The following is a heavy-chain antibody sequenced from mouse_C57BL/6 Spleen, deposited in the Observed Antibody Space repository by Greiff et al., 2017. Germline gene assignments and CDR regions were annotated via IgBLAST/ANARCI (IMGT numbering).Heavy chain of an antibody. CDR2: ISYDGSN. J-gene: IGHJ4*01. V-gene: IGHV3-6*01. Sequence: VQLKESGPGLVKPSQSLSLTCSVTGYSITSGYYWNWIRQFPGNKLEWMGYISYDGSNNYNPSLKNRISITRDTSKNQFFLKLNSVTTEDTATYYCARYSFYYAMDYWGQGTSVTVSS. CDR3: ARYSFYYAMDY. D-gene: IGHD2-12*01. CDR1: GYSITSGYY.